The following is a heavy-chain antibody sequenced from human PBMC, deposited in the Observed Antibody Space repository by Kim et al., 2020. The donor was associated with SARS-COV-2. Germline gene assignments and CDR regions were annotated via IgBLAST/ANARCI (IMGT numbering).Heavy chain of an antibody. D-gene: IGHD2-2*01. V-gene: IGHV4-39*02. CDR3: ARDLRGALRGIVVVPAATFDP. J-gene: IGHJ5*02. CDR2: IYYSGST. Sequence: SETLSLTCTVSGGSISSSSYYWGRIRQPPGKGLEWIGSIYYSGSTSYNPSLQSRVTISVDTSKNQFSLKLSSVTAADTAVYYCARDLRGALRGIVVVPAATFDPWGQRTLVTVSS. CDR1: GGSISSSSYY.